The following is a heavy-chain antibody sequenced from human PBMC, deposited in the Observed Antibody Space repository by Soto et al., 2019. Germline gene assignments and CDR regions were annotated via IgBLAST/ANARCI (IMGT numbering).Heavy chain of an antibody. CDR3: ARTTAVLITLRPRYWFDN. CDR2: VYYSGTT. Sequence: ETLCVTCSVSGGSVRDKTYYWSWIRQPPGKRLEWIGYVYYSGTTNYNPSLKRLVTISVDLSKKRFSLRLSSVTTADTALYFCARTTAVLITLRPRYWFDNWGLGALVTVSS. CDR1: GGSVRDKTYY. D-gene: IGHD3-22*01. J-gene: IGHJ4*01. V-gene: IGHV4-61*01.